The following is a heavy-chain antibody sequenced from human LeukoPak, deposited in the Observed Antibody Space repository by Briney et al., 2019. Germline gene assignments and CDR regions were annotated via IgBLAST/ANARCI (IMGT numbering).Heavy chain of an antibody. CDR1: GFIFSHHG. Sequence: GALRLSCATSGFIFSHHGMNWVRQAPGKGLEWVSGIRADAVTTYYADSVKGRFTISRDNAKNTLYLQMNSLRAADTAVYYCARDLPPSYWGQGTLVTVSS. CDR2: IRADAVTT. CDR3: ARDLPPSY. J-gene: IGHJ4*02. V-gene: IGHV3-23*01.